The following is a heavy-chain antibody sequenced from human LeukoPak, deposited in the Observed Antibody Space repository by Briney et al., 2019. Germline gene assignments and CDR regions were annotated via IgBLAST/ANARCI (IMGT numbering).Heavy chain of an antibody. J-gene: IGHJ4*02. D-gene: IGHD3-22*01. CDR1: GFTVSSNY. Sequence: GGSLRLSCAASGFTVSSNYMSWVRQAPGKRLEWVSVIYSGGSTYYADSVKGRFTISRDNSKNTLYLQMNSLRAEDTAVYYCARTTDSSGYYPYYFDYWGQGTLVTVSS. CDR2: IYSGGST. CDR3: ARTTDSSGYYPYYFDY. V-gene: IGHV3-66*01.